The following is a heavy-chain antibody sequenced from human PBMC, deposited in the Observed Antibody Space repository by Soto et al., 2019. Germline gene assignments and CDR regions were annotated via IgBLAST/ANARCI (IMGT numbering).Heavy chain of an antibody. CDR3: AGVEYSQGYYHVFDI. V-gene: IGHV3-53*01. J-gene: IGHJ3*02. Sequence: GGSLRLPCAASGFAVTRSFMTWVRQAPGEGLERVPVIPTAGSTFSADFVKGRHTISRNNSKTPLDLQLKRLRAQDPHISSCAGVEYSQGYYHVFDIWAEGPKVTLTS. CDR2: IPTAGST. D-gene: IGHD1-26*01. CDR1: GFAVTRSF.